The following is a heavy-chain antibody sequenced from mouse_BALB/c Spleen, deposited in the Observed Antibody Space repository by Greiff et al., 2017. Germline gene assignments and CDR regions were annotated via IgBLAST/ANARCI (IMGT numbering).Heavy chain of an antibody. J-gene: IGHJ3*01. Sequence: VKLVESGAELVRPGTSVKISCKASGYTFTNYWLGWVKQRPGHGLEWIGDIYPGGGYTNYNEKFKGKATLTADTSSSTAYMQLSSLTSEASAVYFCARRWDVAWFAYWGQGTLVTVSA. CDR2: IYPGGGYT. V-gene: IGHV1-63*02. D-gene: IGHD4-1*01. CDR3: ARRWDVAWFAY. CDR1: GYTFTNYW.